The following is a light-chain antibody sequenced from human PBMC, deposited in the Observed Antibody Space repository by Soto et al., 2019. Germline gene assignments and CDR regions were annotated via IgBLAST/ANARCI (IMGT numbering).Light chain of an antibody. J-gene: IGKJ5*01. CDR2: GAS. V-gene: IGKV3-20*01. CDR1: QSISSNS. Sequence: EMVLTQSPGTLSLSPGERATLSCRASQSISSNSLAWYQQKPGQAPRLFIYGASSRATGIPDRFIGSGSGTHFTLTISSLEPEDFALYYCQQYGSSPRISFGQGTRLEIK. CDR3: QQYGSSPRIS.